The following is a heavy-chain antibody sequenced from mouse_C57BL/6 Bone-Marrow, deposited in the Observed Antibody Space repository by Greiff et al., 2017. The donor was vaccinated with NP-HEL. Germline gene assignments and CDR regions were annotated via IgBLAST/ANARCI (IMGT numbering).Heavy chain of an antibody. CDR1: GYTFTSYG. CDR3: ARRAYYSNYGGDY. D-gene: IGHD2-5*01. Sequence: QVHVKQSGAELARPGASVKLSCKASGYTFTSYGISWVKQRTGQGLEWIGEIYPRSGNTYYIEKFKGKATLTADKSSSTAYIALRSLTSEDSAVYFCARRAYYSNYGGDYWGQGTTLTVSS. J-gene: IGHJ2*01. CDR2: IYPRSGNT. V-gene: IGHV1-81*01.